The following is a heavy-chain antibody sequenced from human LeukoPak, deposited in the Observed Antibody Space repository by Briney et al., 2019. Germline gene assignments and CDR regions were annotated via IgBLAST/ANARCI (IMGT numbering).Heavy chain of an antibody. Sequence: GGSLRLSCTASGFTFDSYAMSWVRQAPGKGLEWVAVTSSDGSEQYYADSVRGRFTISRDNSKNTVFLQMNSLTTEDTAVYSCFTGSEFYYDSWGQGTLVTVSS. CDR3: FTGSEFYYDS. J-gene: IGHJ4*02. CDR1: GFTFDSYA. V-gene: IGHV3-30*04. CDR2: TSSDGSEQ. D-gene: IGHD1-14*01.